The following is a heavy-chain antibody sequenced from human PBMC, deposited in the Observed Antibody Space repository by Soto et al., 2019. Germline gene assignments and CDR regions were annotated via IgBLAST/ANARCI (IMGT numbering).Heavy chain of an antibody. D-gene: IGHD6-13*01. J-gene: IGHJ4*02. CDR1: GFTFSSYG. CDR2: IWYDGSNK. V-gene: IGHV3-33*01. Sequence: GGSLRLSCAASGFTFSSYGMHWVRQAPGKGLEWVAVIWYDGSNKYYADSVKGRFTISRDNSKNTLHLQMNSLRAEDTAVYYCARSRSYIAAAGTWYFDYWGQGTLVTVSS. CDR3: ARSRSYIAAAGTWYFDY.